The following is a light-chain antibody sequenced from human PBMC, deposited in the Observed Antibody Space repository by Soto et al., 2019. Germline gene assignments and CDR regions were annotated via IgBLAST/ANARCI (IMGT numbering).Light chain of an antibody. Sequence: QSALTQPASVSGSPGQSITISCTGTSSDVGAYNYVSWYQHHPGKAPKLIICEVSDRPSGVSNRFSGSKSGNRASLTISGLQAEDEAHYYCTSYPSSGTYVFGTGTKLTV. V-gene: IGLV2-14*01. CDR3: TSYPSSGTYV. CDR1: SSDVGAYNY. CDR2: EVS. J-gene: IGLJ1*01.